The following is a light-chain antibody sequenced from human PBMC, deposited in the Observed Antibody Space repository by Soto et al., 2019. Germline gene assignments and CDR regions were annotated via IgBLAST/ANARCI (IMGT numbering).Light chain of an antibody. CDR1: QSVAGN. V-gene: IGKV3-15*01. J-gene: IGKJ4*01. CDR2: GAS. Sequence: EIVMTQSPATLSVSPGERATLSCRASQSVAGNLAWYQQNPGQAPRLLIYGASTRATGIPTRFSGGESGTESTLTISSLQSEDFVIYYCQQYNKWPLTFGGGTKVEIK. CDR3: QQYNKWPLT.